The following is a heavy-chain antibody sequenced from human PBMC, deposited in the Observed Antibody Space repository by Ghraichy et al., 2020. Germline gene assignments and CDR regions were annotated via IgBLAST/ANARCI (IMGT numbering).Heavy chain of an antibody. D-gene: IGHD4-17*01. J-gene: IGHJ4*02. CDR2: INQDGSAK. V-gene: IGHV3-7*01. Sequence: GGSLRLSCVASGFTFYTYRMDWVRQAPGKGLEWVADINQDGSAKYYVDSVKGRFTISRDNAKNSLYLQMNSLRVEDTAVYYCASRTDGHYFDSWGQGTLVTVSA. CDR1: GFTFYTYR. CDR3: ASRTDGHYFDS.